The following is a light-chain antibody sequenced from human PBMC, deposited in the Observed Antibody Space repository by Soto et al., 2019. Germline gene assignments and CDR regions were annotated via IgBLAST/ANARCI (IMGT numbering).Light chain of an antibody. CDR3: QQDYNLPWP. Sequence: EVVVTQSPATLSLSPGERATLSCRASQSVSSYLAWYQQKPGQAPRLLIYDASNRATGIPARFSGRGSGTEFTLTITSLQSEDFAVYYCQQDYNLPWPFGQVTKVAIK. J-gene: IGKJ1*01. V-gene: IGKV3D-15*02. CDR2: DAS. CDR1: QSVSSY.